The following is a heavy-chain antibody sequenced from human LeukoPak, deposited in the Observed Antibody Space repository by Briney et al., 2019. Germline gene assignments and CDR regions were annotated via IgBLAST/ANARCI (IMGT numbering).Heavy chain of an antibody. D-gene: IGHD4-23*01. CDR3: ARDSPDYGGKGFDY. CDR1: GFTFSSYS. CDR2: ISGSST. Sequence: GGSLRLSCAASGFTFSSYSMDWVRQAPGKGLEWVSSISGSSTYYADSVKGRFTISRDNSKNSLYLQMNSLRAEDTAIYYCARDSPDYGGKGFDYWGQGTLVTVSS. V-gene: IGHV3-21*04. J-gene: IGHJ4*02.